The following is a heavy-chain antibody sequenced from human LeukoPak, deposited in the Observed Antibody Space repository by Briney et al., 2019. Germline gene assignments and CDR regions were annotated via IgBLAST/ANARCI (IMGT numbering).Heavy chain of an antibody. CDR1: GYTFTSYG. J-gene: IGHJ5*02. D-gene: IGHD4-11*01. CDR3: ARCDYSLWWFDP. Sequence: ASVKVSCKASGYTFTSYGISWVRHAPGQGLEWMAWISAYNGNTNYAQKLQGRVTMTTDTSTSTACMELRSLRSDDTAVYYCARCDYSLWWFDPWGQGTLVTVSS. V-gene: IGHV1-18*01. CDR2: ISAYNGNT.